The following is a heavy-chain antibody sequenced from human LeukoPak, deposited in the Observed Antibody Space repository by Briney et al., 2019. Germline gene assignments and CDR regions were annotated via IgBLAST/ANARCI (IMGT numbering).Heavy chain of an antibody. Sequence: GGSLRLSCAASGFXFSSYAISWVRQAPGKGQEWVSSISGSGGTTSYADSVKGRFTISRDNSKNTLYLQMNSLRAEDTAVYYCAKAISGSYSGRYFDYWGQGTLVTVSS. J-gene: IGHJ4*02. CDR1: GFXFSSYA. CDR3: AKAISGSYSGRYFDY. V-gene: IGHV3-23*01. CDR2: ISGSGGTT. D-gene: IGHD1-26*01.